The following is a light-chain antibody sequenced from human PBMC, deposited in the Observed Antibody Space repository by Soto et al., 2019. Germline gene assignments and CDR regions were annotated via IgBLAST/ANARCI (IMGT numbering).Light chain of an antibody. J-gene: IGLJ2*01. CDR3: ASWDDSLSGMV. CDR1: SSNIGSNY. Sequence: QSVLTQPPSASATPGQRVTISCSGSSSNIGSNYVYWYQQLPGTAPQLLIYRKNQRPSGVPDRFSGSQSGTSASLAISGLRSEDEADYFCASWDDSLSGMVFGGGTKVTVL. V-gene: IGLV1-47*01. CDR2: RKN.